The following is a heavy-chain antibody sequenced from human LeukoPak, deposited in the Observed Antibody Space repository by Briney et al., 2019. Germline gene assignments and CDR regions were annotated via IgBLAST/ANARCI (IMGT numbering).Heavy chain of an antibody. CDR2: IGYDGSIK. CDR1: GFTFSNYG. D-gene: IGHD1-26*01. V-gene: IGHV3-30*02. J-gene: IGHJ4*02. CDR3: AKVEWELLRGGSFDY. Sequence: GGSLRLSCAASGFTFSNYGMHWVRQAPGKGLEWVAFIGYDGSIKYYTDSVKGRFTISRDNSKNTVCLQMNSLRAEDTAVYYCAKVEWELLRGGSFDYWGQGTLVTVSP.